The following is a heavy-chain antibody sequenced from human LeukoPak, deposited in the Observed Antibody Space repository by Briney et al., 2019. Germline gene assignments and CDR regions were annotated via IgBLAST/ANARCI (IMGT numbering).Heavy chain of an antibody. Sequence: ASVKVSCKASGYTFTSYGISWVRQAPGQGLEWMGWIGAYNGDTNYAQKLQGRVTMTTDTSTSTAYMELRSLRSDDTAVYYCARCSGGSCYSPVDYWGQGTLVTVSS. D-gene: IGHD2-15*01. J-gene: IGHJ4*02. CDR1: GYTFTSYG. V-gene: IGHV1-18*01. CDR3: ARCSGGSCYSPVDY. CDR2: IGAYNGDT.